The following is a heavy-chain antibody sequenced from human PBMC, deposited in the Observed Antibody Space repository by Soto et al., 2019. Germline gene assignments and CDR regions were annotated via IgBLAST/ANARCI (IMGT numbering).Heavy chain of an antibody. V-gene: IGHV4-34*01. CDR2: INHSGST. J-gene: IGHJ3*02. CDR3: ARMGYCTNGVCPARAFDI. Sequence: LSLTCAVYGGSFSGYYWSWIRQPPGKGLEWIGEINHSGSTNYNPSLKSRVTISVDTSKNQFSLKLSSVTAADTAVYYCARMGYCTNGVCPARAFDIWGQGTMVTVSS. CDR1: GGSFSGYY. D-gene: IGHD2-8*01.